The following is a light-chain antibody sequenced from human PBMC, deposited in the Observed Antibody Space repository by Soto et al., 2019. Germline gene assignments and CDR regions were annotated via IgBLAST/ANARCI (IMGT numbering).Light chain of an antibody. CDR1: QTISSW. V-gene: IGKV1-5*03. Sequence: DSQMTQSPSTLSGSVGDRVTITCRASQTISSWLAWYQQKPGKAPKLLIYKASTLKSGVPSRFSGSGSGTEFTLTISSLQPDDFATYYCQHYNSYSEAFGQGTKVAI. CDR3: QHYNSYSEA. J-gene: IGKJ1*01. CDR2: KAS.